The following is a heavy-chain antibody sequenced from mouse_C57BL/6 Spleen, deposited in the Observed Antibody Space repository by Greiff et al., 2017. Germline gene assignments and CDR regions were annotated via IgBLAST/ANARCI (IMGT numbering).Heavy chain of an antibody. D-gene: IGHD1-1*01. CDR1: GYTFTSYW. CDR3: ARGGLYGSKDWFAY. J-gene: IGHJ3*01. Sequence: LVESGAELAKPGASVKLSCKASGYTFTSYWMHWVKQRPGQGLEWIGYINPSSGYTKYNQKFKDKATLTAAKSSSTAYMQLSSLTYEDSAVYYCARGGLYGSKDWFAYWGQGTLVTVSA. CDR2: INPSSGYT. V-gene: IGHV1-7*01.